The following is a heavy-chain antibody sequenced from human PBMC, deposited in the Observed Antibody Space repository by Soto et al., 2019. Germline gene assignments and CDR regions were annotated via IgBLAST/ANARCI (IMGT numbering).Heavy chain of an antibody. CDR1: GYIFTSYW. J-gene: IGHJ4*02. V-gene: IGHV5-51*01. D-gene: IGHD2-15*01. CDR2: IYPDDSDT. Sequence: GEALKSSYKGCGYIFTSYWIAWVRQMPGKGLEWIGIIYPDDSDTKYSPPFQGQVIMSVDKSMSTAYLQWSSLKASDTAVYYCARGQVVAAQHWGQGTLVTVSS. CDR3: ARGQVVAAQH.